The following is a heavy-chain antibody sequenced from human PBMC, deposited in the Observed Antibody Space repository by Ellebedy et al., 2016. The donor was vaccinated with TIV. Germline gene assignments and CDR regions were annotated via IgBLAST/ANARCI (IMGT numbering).Heavy chain of an antibody. D-gene: IGHD7-27*01. CDR1: GFTFSNTW. CDR2: IKSNSDGGTT. V-gene: IGHV3-15*01. Sequence: PGGSLRLSCAASGFTFSNTWMNWVRQAPGKGLEWVGRIKSNSDGGTTDYAAPVKGRFTISRDEPKNTLYLQMNSLKIEDTAVYYCVQLGTYDYWGQGTLVTVSS. CDR3: VQLGTYDY. J-gene: IGHJ4*02.